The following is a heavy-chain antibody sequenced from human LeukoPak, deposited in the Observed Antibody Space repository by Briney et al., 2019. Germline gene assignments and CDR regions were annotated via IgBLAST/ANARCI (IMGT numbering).Heavy chain of an antibody. V-gene: IGHV4-34*01. Sequence: AETLSLTCAVDGGSFSDYYWSWIRQPPEKGLEWIWEINHVGSTNYSPSLVSRVTISVDTYNNQFSLKMGSATGADTSVYYCARGSIAPAGGFLSYSGMDVWGQGATVTVSS. CDR1: GGSFSDYY. CDR3: ARGSIAPAGGFLSYSGMDV. D-gene: IGHD6-13*01. J-gene: IGHJ6*02. CDR2: INHVGST.